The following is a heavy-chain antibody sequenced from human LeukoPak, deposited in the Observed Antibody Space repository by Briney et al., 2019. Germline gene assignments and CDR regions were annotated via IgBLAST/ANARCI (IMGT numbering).Heavy chain of an antibody. D-gene: IGHD3-22*01. CDR1: GYTFTSYD. CDR3: ARVRITMIVVVPDSLYYMDV. Sequence: ASVKVSCKASGYTFTSYDINWVRQAPGQGLEWMGWISAYNGNTNYAQKLQGRVTMTTDTSTSTAYMELRSLRSDDTAVYYCARVRITMIVVVPDSLYYMDVWGKGTTVTVSS. V-gene: IGHV1-18*01. CDR2: ISAYNGNT. J-gene: IGHJ6*03.